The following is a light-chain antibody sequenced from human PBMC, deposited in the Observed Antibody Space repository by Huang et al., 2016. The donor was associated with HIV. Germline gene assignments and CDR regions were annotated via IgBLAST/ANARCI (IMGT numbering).Light chain of an antibody. CDR3: QQRNNWPPYT. CDR1: QSVGRY. Sequence: EIVLTQSPATLSLSQGDRPTLSCRASQSVGRYLAWYQQKPGQAPRLLIYNASNRATGVPGRFSGSGSGTDFTLTISSLEPEDFAVYYCQQRNNWPPYTFGQGTKLEIK. V-gene: IGKV3-11*01. J-gene: IGKJ2*01. CDR2: NAS.